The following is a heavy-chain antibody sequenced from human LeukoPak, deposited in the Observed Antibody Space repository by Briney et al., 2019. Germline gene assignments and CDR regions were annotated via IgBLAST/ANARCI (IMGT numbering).Heavy chain of an antibody. CDR2: IYPGDSDT. D-gene: IGHD1-7*01. CDR3: AREGTTGGYYDY. J-gene: IGHJ4*02. Sequence: GESLKISCKGSGYAFTSNWIAWVRQMPGKGLEWMGIIYPGDSDTRYGPSFQGQVTISVDKSISTAYLQWSSLKASDSAMYYCAREGTTGGYYDYWGQGTQVTVSS. CDR1: GYAFTSNW. V-gene: IGHV5-51*01.